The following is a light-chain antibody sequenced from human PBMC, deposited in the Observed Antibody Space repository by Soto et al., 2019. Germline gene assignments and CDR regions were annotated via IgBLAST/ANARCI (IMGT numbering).Light chain of an antibody. J-gene: IGLJ1*01. CDR3: SSYTSSTARSD. V-gene: IGLV2-14*01. CDR2: EVY. Sequence: QSALTQPASVSGSPGQSITISCTGTTSDVGGYNYVSWYQQHPGKAPKLMIYEVYNWPSGVSNRFSGYKSGNTASLTISGLQAEDEADYYCSSYTSSTARSDFGTGTKVTV. CDR1: TSDVGGYNY.